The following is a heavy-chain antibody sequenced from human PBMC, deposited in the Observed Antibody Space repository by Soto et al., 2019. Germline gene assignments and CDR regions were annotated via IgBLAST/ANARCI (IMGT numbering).Heavy chain of an antibody. CDR2: IIPIFGTA. J-gene: IGHJ4*02. Sequence: GASVKVSCKASGGTFSSYAISWVRQAPGQGLEWMGGIIPIFGTANYAQKFQGRVTITADKSTSTAYMELSSLRSEDTAVYYCARRGPSLTMVRGVNNYFDYWGQGTLVTVSS. CDR3: ARRGPSLTMVRGVNNYFDY. D-gene: IGHD3-10*01. V-gene: IGHV1-69*06. CDR1: GGTFSSYA.